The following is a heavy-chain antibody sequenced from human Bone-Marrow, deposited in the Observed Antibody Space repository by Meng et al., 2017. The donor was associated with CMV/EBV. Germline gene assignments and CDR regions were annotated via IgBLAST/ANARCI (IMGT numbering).Heavy chain of an antibody. CDR1: GYTFIDYG. V-gene: IGHV1-18*01. Sequence: ASVKVSCKTSGYTFIDYGISWVRQAPGQGLEWMGWISIYNGVTKYAQRVQGRVTMTRNTSISTAYMELSSLRSEDTAVYYCATLGIAVAGLFDYWGQGTLVTVSS. CDR2: ISIYNGVT. J-gene: IGHJ4*02. CDR3: ATLGIAVAGLFDY. D-gene: IGHD6-19*01.